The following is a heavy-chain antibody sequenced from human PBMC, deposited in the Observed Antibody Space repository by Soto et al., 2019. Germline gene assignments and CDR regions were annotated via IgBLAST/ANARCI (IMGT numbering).Heavy chain of an antibody. CDR2: ISKEGSNK. J-gene: IGHJ5*02. CDR3: AVDYEYGSGYFSES. V-gene: IGHV3-30*03. Sequence: QAQLEESGGGVVQPGRSLRLSCAAARFTFSSYAMHWVRQAPGKGLEWVAVISKEGSNKNYADSVKGRFTISRDNSKNTLDRQINRLGYEDTAVYYCAVDYEYGSGYFSESWGQGTLVTVSS. D-gene: IGHD5-12*01. CDR1: RFTFSSYA.